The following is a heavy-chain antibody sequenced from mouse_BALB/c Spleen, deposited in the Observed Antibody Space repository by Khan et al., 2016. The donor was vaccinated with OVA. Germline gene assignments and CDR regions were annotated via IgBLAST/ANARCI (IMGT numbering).Heavy chain of an antibody. J-gene: IGHJ2*01. D-gene: IGHD2-12*01. CDR2: INPSSGHT. CDR3: ARDSVVN. Sequence: QVQLQQSGAELAKPGASVKMSCKASGYTFSNYWIHWVKQRPGQGLEWIGYINPSSGHTYYNQTFNDKATLTTDKSSSTAYMQLSSLTSEDSAVYYCARDSVVNWGQGTTLTVSS. CDR1: GYTFSNYW. V-gene: IGHV1-7*01.